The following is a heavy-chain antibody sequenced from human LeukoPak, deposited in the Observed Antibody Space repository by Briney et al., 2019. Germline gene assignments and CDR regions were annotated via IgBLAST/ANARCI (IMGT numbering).Heavy chain of an antibody. J-gene: IGHJ4*02. CDR2: IYYSGST. D-gene: IGHD3-10*01. V-gene: IGHV4-59*01. CDR3: ARHDGMVRGVIDY. CDR1: GGSISSYY. Sequence: SETLSLTCTVSGGSISSYYWSWIRQPPGKGLEWIGYIYYSGSTNYNPSLKSRATISVDTSKNQFSLKLSSVTAADTAVYYCARHDGMVRGVIDYWGQGTLVTVSS.